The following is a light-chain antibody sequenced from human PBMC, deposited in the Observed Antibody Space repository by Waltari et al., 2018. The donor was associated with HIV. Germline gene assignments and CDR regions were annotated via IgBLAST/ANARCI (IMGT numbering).Light chain of an antibody. CDR2: RNN. CDR1: SSNIGSKY. CDR3: AAWDDSLV. J-gene: IGLJ2*01. Sequence: QSVLTQPPSASGTPGPRVTISCSGSSSNIGSKYVYWYQQLPGTAPKLLIYRNNQRPSGVPDRFSGSKSGTSASLAISGFRSEDEAEYYCAAWDDSLVFGGGTKLTVL. V-gene: IGLV1-47*01.